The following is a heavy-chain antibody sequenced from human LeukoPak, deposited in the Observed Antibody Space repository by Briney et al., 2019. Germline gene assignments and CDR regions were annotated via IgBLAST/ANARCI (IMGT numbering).Heavy chain of an antibody. J-gene: IGHJ4*02. CDR1: GYTFTSYY. Sequence: ASVKVSCKASGYTFTSYYMHWVRQAPGQGLERMGIINPSGGSTSYAQKFQGRVTMTRDTSTSTVYMELSSLRSEDTAVYYCAMNYYDSSGYYPPRRNFDYWGQGTLVTVSS. CDR2: INPSGGST. CDR3: AMNYYDSSGYYPPRRNFDY. V-gene: IGHV1-46*01. D-gene: IGHD3-22*01.